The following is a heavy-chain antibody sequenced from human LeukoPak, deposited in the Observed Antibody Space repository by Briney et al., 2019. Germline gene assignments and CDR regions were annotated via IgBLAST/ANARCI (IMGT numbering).Heavy chain of an antibody. CDR1: GFTFSSYG. V-gene: IGHV3-33*01. Sequence: GGSLRLSCAASGFTFSSYGMHWVRQAPGTGLEWVAVIWYDGSNKYYADSVKGRFTISRDNSKNTLYLQMNSLRAEDTAVYYCARDFLNYFDYWGQGTLVTVSS. CDR3: ARDFLNYFDY. CDR2: IWYDGSNK. J-gene: IGHJ4*02.